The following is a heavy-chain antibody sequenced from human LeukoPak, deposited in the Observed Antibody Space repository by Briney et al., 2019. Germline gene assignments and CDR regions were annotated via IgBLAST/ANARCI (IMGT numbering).Heavy chain of an antibody. D-gene: IGHD1-26*01. J-gene: IGHJ3*02. CDR3: ARGGTAFDI. CDR2: IYHNGST. V-gene: IGHV4-30-2*01. CDR1: GGSISSGHSS. Sequence: SQTLSLTCAVSGGSISSGHSSWNWFRQPPGKGLEWIGYIYHNGSTYYNPSLKSRVAISVDRSKNQFSLKLRSVTAADTALYYCARGGTAFDIWGQGTMVTVSS.